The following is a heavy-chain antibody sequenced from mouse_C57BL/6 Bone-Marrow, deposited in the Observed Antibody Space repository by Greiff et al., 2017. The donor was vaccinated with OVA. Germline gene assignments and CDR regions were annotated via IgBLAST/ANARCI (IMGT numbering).Heavy chain of an antibody. CDR1: GYTFTEYT. CDR3: ARRPHYSNLGYFDV. J-gene: IGHJ1*03. V-gene: IGHV1-62-2*01. D-gene: IGHD2-5*01. CDR2: FYPGSGSI. Sequence: VHLVESGAELVKPGASVKLSCKASGYTFTEYTIHWVKQRSGQGLEWIGWFYPGSGSIKYNEKFKDKATLTADKSSSTVYMELSRLTSEDSAVYFCARRPHYSNLGYFDVWGTGTTVTVSS.